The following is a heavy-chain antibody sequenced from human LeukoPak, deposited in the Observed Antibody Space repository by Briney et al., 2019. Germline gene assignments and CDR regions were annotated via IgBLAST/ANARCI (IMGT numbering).Heavy chain of an antibody. CDR1: GFTFDDYG. D-gene: IGHD3-9*01. J-gene: IGHJ6*03. CDR2: IKQDGSEK. V-gene: IGHV3-7*01. Sequence: GGSLRLSCAASGFTFDDYGMTWVRQAPGKGLEWVANIKQDGSEKFYVDSVKGRFTISRDNAKNSLFLQMNSLRAEDTAVYYCARFPKYYDVLTGYYAPYYYMDVWGKGTTVTFSS. CDR3: ARFPKYYDVLTGYYAPYYYMDV.